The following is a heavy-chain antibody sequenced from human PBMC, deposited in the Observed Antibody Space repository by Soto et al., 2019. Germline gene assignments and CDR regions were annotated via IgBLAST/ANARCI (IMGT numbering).Heavy chain of an antibody. D-gene: IGHD1-1*01. V-gene: IGHV4-4*07. CDR1: GEFISCFH. J-gene: IGHJ5*02. Sequence: SEARSGICTVSGEFISCFHWSWIRKSAGKGLEWIGRIYCTGTTYYNPALKGRVMMSVATSKKQFSLKLRSVTAADTDVYYCVRDGTKTLRDWFDPWGQGISVTVSS. CDR3: VRDGTKTLRDWFDP. CDR2: IYCTGTT.